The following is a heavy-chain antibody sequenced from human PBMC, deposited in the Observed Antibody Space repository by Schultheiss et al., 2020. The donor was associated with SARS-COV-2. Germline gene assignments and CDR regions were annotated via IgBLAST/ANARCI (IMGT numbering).Heavy chain of an antibody. V-gene: IGHV3-23*01. D-gene: IGHD1-26*01. CDR2: ISGSGGST. Sequence: GGSLRLSCAASGFTVSSNYMSWVRQAPGKGLEWVSAISGSGGSTYYADSVKGRFTISRDNAKNTLYLQMNSLRAEDTAVYYCAKDRGWELLSSSYYFDYWGQGTLVTVSS. CDR3: AKDRGWELLSSSYYFDY. CDR1: GFTVSSNY. J-gene: IGHJ4*02.